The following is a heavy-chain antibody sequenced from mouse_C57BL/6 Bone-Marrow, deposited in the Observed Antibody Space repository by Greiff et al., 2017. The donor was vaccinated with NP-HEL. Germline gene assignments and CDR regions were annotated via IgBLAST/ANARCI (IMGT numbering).Heavy chain of an antibody. V-gene: IGHV1-64*01. CDR2: IHPKSGST. J-gene: IGHJ2*01. D-gene: IGHD1-1*01. CDR1: GYTFTSYW. CDR3: ASVATRNYYFDY. Sequence: QVQLQQPGAELVKPGASVKLSCKASGYTFTSYWMHWVKQRPGQGLEWIGMIHPKSGSTNYNEKFKSKATLTVDKSSSTAYMQLSSLTSEDSAVYYCASVATRNYYFDYWGQGTTLTVSS.